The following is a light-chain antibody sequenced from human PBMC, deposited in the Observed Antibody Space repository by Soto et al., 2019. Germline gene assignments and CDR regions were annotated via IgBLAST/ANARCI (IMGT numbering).Light chain of an antibody. CDR1: SSDVGYYNY. V-gene: IGLV2-11*01. CDR2: DVF. CDR3: CSYAGIYNIYL. Sequence: QSALTQPRSVSGSPGQSVTISCTGTSSDVGYYNYVSWYQRHPGKAPKLMIYDVFKRPSGVPDRFSGSKSGNTASLTISGLQAEDEGDYYCCSYAGIYNIYLFGTGTKLTVL. J-gene: IGLJ1*01.